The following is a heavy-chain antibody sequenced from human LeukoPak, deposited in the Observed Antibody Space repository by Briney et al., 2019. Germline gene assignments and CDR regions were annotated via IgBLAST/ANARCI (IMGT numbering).Heavy chain of an antibody. Sequence: GASLEISCKGSGSSFTSYWISWVRQMPGKGLEWMGRIDPSDSYTNYSPSFQGHVTISADKSISTAYLQWSSLKASDTAMYYCARHIAVAGTGYYYYGMDVWGKGTTVTVSS. CDR1: GSSFTSYW. CDR3: ARHIAVAGTGYYYYGMDV. D-gene: IGHD6-19*01. V-gene: IGHV5-10-1*01. J-gene: IGHJ6*04. CDR2: IDPSDSYT.